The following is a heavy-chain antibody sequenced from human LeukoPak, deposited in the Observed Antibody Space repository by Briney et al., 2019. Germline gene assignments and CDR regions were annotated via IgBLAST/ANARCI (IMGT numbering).Heavy chain of an antibody. Sequence: PGGSLRLSCAASGFTFSSYWMSWVRQAPGKGLEWVANIKQDGSEKYYMDSVRGRFTISRDNAKNSLYLQMNSLRAEDTAVYYCARDRRGYSYGYTSDYWGQGTLVTVSS. CDR2: IKQDGSEK. CDR3: ARDRRGYSYGYTSDY. V-gene: IGHV3-7*01. CDR1: GFTFSSYW. J-gene: IGHJ4*02. D-gene: IGHD5-18*01.